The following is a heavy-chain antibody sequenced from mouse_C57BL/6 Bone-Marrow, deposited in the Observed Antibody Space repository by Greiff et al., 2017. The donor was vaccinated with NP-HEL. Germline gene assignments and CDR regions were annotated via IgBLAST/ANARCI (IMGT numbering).Heavy chain of an antibody. D-gene: IGHD1-1*01. Sequence: EVQLVESGPSLVRPSQTLSLTCTVTGFSINSDCYWIWIRQFPGNKLEYIGFTFYSGITYYNPSLESRTYITRDTSKNQFSLKLSSVTTEDTATYYCARDQGATVVATDYWGQGTTLTVSS. CDR2: TFYSGIT. J-gene: IGHJ2*01. CDR1: GFSINSDCY. V-gene: IGHV3-3*01. CDR3: ARDQGATVVATDY.